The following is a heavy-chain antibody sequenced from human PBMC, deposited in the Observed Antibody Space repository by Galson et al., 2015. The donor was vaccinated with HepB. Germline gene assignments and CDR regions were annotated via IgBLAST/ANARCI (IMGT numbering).Heavy chain of an antibody. CDR2: ISGSGGRT. V-gene: IGHV3-23*01. J-gene: IGHJ4*02. Sequence: SLRLSCAASGFTFSSYAMSWVRQAPGKGLEWVSAISGSGGRTYYADSVKGRFTISRDNSKNTLYLQMNSLRAEDTAVYYCAKDLAVAGTFDYWGQGTLVTVSS. CDR1: GFTFSSYA. CDR3: AKDLAVAGTFDY. D-gene: IGHD6-19*01.